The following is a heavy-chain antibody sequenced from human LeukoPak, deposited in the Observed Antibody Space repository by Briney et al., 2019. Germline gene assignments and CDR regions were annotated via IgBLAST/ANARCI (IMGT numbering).Heavy chain of an antibody. CDR2: IYYSGST. CDR3: AREXXXGTFGLNWFDP. CDR1: GGSISSYY. V-gene: IGHV4-59*01. D-gene: IGHD1-1*01. Sequence: SETLSLTCTVSGGSISSYYWSWIRQPPGKGLEWIGYIYYSGSTNYNPSLKXXVTISVDTSKNQFSLKLSSVTAADTAVYYCAREXXXGTFGLNWFDPWGQGTLVTVSP. J-gene: IGHJ5*02.